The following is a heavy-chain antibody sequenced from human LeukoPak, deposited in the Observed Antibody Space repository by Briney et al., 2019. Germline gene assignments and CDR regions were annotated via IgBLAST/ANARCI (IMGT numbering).Heavy chain of an antibody. CDR3: AIRYGSGEKYYYYYYMDV. CDR1: GYTFTSYD. D-gene: IGHD3-10*01. V-gene: IGHV1-8*01. J-gene: IGHJ6*03. CDR2: MNPNSGNT. Sequence: ASVKVSCKASGYTFTSYDINWVRQATGQGLEWMGWMNPNSGNTGYAQKSQGRVIMTRNTSISTAYMELSSLRSEDTAVYYCAIRYGSGEKYYYYYYMDVWGKGTTVTVSS.